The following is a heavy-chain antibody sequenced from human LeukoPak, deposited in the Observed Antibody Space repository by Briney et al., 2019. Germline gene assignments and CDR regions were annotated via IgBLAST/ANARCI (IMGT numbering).Heavy chain of an antibody. CDR3: ARYAAGGYYFDS. CDR1: GGSISTYY. J-gene: IGHJ4*02. Sequence: PSETLSLTCTVSGGSISTYYWSWIRQPPGEGLEWIGFISASGSISNNPSLKTRLTISVDTSKNQFSLNLRSMTAADTAAYFCARYAAGGYYFDSWGQGALVTVSS. CDR2: ISASGSI. V-gene: IGHV4-4*08. D-gene: IGHD6-13*01.